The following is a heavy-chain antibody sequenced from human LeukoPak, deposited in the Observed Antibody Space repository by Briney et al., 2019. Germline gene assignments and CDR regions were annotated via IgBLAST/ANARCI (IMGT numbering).Heavy chain of an antibody. D-gene: IGHD3-10*01. CDR2: ISGSGGST. Sequence: GGSLRLSCAASGFTFSSYAMSWVRQAPGKGLEWVSAISGSGGSTYYADSVKGRFAISRDNSKNTLYLQMNSLRAEDTAVYYYAKRSDVFLSIDYWGQGTLVTVSS. J-gene: IGHJ4*02. V-gene: IGHV3-23*01. CDR3: AKRSDVFLSIDY. CDR1: GFTFSSYA.